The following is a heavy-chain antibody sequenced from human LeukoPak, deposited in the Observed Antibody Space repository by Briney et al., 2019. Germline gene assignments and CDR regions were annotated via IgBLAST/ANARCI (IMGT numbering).Heavy chain of an antibody. CDR2: INADGSST. Sequence: GGSLRLSCAASGFTFSNAWMSWVRQAPGKGLVWVSLINADGSSTTYADSVKGRFTISRDNVKNSLYLQMNSLRAEDTAVYYCARGLTIEHWFDPWGQGTLVTVSS. V-gene: IGHV3-74*01. CDR3: ARGLTIEHWFDP. J-gene: IGHJ5*02. D-gene: IGHD3-10*01. CDR1: GFTFSNAW.